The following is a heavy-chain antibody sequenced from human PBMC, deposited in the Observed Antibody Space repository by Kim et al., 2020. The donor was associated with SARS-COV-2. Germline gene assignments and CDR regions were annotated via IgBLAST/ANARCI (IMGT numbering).Heavy chain of an antibody. V-gene: IGHV6-1*01. J-gene: IGHJ4*02. Sequence: VSVRSRITINPDTSKNQFSLQLNSVTPEDTAVYYCARERDYGGNSADFDYWGQVTLVTVSS. CDR3: ARERDYGGNSADFDY. D-gene: IGHD4-17*01.